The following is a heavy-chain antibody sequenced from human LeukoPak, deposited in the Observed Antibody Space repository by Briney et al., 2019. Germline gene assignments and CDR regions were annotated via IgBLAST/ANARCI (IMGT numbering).Heavy chain of an antibody. CDR1: GFTFDDYA. Sequence: GGSLRLSCAASGFTFDDYAMHWVRQAPGKGLEWVSGISWNSGSIGYADSVKGRFTISRDNAKNSLYLQMNSLRAEDTALYYCAKDIREYYYGSGSYAFDIWGQGTMVTVSS. J-gene: IGHJ3*02. V-gene: IGHV3-9*01. D-gene: IGHD3-10*01. CDR2: ISWNSGSI. CDR3: AKDIREYYYGSGSYAFDI.